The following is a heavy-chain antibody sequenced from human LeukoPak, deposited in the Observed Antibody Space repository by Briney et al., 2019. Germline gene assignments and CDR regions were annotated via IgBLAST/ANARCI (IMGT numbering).Heavy chain of an antibody. J-gene: IGHJ4*02. CDR3: ARARRLIAAADY. V-gene: IGHV3-30-3*01. D-gene: IGHD6-13*01. CDR2: ISYDGSNK. CDR1: GFTFSSYA. Sequence: QPGRSLRLSCAASGFTFSSYAMHWVRQAPGKGLEWVAVISYDGSNKYYADSVKGRFTISRDNSKNTLYLQMNSLRAEGTAVYYCARARRLIAAADYWGQGTLVTVSS.